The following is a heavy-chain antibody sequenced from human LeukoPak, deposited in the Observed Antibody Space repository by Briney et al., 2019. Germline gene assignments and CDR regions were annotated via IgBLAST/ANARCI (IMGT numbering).Heavy chain of an antibody. D-gene: IGHD2-2*01. J-gene: IGHJ3*02. V-gene: IGHV1-24*01. CDR2: FDPEDGET. CDR1: GYTLTEVS. CDR3: AISYCSSTSCYDGFDI. Sequence: ASVKVSCKVSGYTLTEVSMHWVRQAPGKGLEWMGGFDPEDGETIYAQKFQGRVTMTEDTSTDTAYMELSSLRSEDTAVYYCAISYCSSTSCYDGFDIWGQGTMVTVSS.